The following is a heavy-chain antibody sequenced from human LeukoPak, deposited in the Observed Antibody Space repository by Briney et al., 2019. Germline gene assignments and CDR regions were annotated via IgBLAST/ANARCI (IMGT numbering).Heavy chain of an antibody. V-gene: IGHV3-7*01. J-gene: IGHJ4*02. CDR2: IKQDGSEK. Sequence: GGSLRLSCAASGFSFSSYWMSWVRQAPGKGLEWVANIKQDGSEKYYVDSVEGRFTISRDNAKSSLYLQMNSLRAEDTAVYYCAREEETYYYDSSGYFVFWGQGTLVTVSS. CDR3: AREEETYYYDSSGYFVF. D-gene: IGHD3-22*01. CDR1: GFSFSSYW.